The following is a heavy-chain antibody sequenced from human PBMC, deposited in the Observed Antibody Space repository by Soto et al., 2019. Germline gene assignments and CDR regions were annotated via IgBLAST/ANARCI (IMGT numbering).Heavy chain of an antibody. CDR1: GFTFSSYG. D-gene: IGHD3-10*01. V-gene: IGHV3-30*18. CDR3: AKAWGYGSGSTAYFDY. CDR2: ISYDGSNK. J-gene: IGHJ4*02. Sequence: GGSLRLSCAASGFTFSSYGMHWVRQAPGKGLEWVAVISYDGSNKYYADSVKGRFTISRDNSKNTLYLQMNSLRAEDTAVYYCAKAWGYGSGSTAYFDYWGQGTLVTVSS.